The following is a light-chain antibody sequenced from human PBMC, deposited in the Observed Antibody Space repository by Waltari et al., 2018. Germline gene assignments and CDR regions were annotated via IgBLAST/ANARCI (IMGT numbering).Light chain of an antibody. J-gene: IGLJ3*02. CDR3: YSTDSSDTHRV. Sequence: SYELTQPPSVSVSPGQAARITCSGAALPKKYAYWYQQKSGQAPVLVIYEDSKRPSRIPERFSGSSSGTAATLTLSGAQVEDEGDYYCYSTDSSDTHRVFGGGTKLTVL. CDR1: ALPKKY. V-gene: IGLV3-10*01. CDR2: EDS.